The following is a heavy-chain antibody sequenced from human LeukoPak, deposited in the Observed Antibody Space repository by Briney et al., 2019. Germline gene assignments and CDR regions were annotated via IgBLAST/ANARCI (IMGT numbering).Heavy chain of an antibody. V-gene: IGHV4-31*03. CDR1: GGSISSGGYY. Sequence: PSQTLSLTCTVSGGSISSGGYYWSWIRQHPGKGLEWIGYIYYSGSTYYNPSLKSRVTISVDTSKNQFSLKLSSVTAADTAVYYCAREYHTVTTYYYYGMDVWGQGTTVTVSS. D-gene: IGHD4-17*01. CDR3: AREYHTVTTYYYYGMDV. CDR2: IYYSGST. J-gene: IGHJ6*02.